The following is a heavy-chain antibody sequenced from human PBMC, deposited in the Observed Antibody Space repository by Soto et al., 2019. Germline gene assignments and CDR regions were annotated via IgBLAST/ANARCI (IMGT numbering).Heavy chain of an antibody. CDR3: AKARTHYDSSGYYLYYYGMDV. Sequence: GGSLRLSCXASGFTFSSYAMSWVRQAPGKGLEWVSAISGSGGSTYYADSVKGRFTISRDNSKNTLYLQMNSLRAEDTAVYYCAKARTHYDSSGYYLYYYGMDVWGQGTTVTVSS. CDR2: ISGSGGST. V-gene: IGHV3-23*01. J-gene: IGHJ6*02. D-gene: IGHD3-22*01. CDR1: GFTFSSYA.